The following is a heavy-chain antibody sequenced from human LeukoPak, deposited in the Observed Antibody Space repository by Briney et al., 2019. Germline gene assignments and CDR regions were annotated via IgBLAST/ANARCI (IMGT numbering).Heavy chain of an antibody. Sequence: PGGSLRLSCAASGFTFSSSAMSWVRQAPGKGLEWVSTISGFGENTYYADSVKGRFTISRDNFKSALFLQMNSLRAEDTAVYYCAKGGHYSWFDPWGQGTLVIVSS. CDR3: AKGGHYSWFDP. CDR1: GFTFSSSA. V-gene: IGHV3-23*01. CDR2: ISGFGENT. D-gene: IGHD1-26*01. J-gene: IGHJ5*02.